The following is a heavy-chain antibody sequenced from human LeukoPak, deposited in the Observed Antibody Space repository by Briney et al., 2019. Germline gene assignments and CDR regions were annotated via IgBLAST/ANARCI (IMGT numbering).Heavy chain of an antibody. CDR1: GFTFSYYT. D-gene: IGHD3-22*01. V-gene: IGHV3-30-3*01. CDR3: ARVLSYYDSSGYYFSY. J-gene: IGHJ4*02. CDR2: ISYDGSNK. Sequence: GGSLRLSCAASGFTFSYYTMHWVRQAPGKGLEWVAVISYDGSNKYYADSVKGRFTISRDNSKNTLYLQMNSLRAEDTAVYYCARVLSYYDSSGYYFSYWGQGTLVTVSS.